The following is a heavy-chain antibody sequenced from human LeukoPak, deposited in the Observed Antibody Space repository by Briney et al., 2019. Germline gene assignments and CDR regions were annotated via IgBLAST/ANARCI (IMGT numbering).Heavy chain of an antibody. J-gene: IGHJ4*02. D-gene: IGHD3-10*01. CDR3: SGYGSGKKYYFDY. CDR1: GFTFSSYS. CDR2: ISSSSYI. V-gene: IGHV3-21*01. Sequence: GGSLRLSCAASGFTFSSYSMNWVRQAPGKGLEWVSSISSSSYIYYADSVKGRFTISRDNAKNSLYLQMNSLRAEDTAVYYCSGYGSGKKYYFDYWGQGTLVTVSS.